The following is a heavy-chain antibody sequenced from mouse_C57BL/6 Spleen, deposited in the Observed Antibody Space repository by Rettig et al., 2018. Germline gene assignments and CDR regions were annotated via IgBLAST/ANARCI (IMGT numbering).Heavy chain of an antibody. V-gene: IGHV1-19*01. CDR1: GYTLTDYY. J-gene: IGHJ3*01. Sequence: EVQLQQSGPVLVKPGASVKMSCKASGYTLTDYYVNWVKQSQGKSLEWIGVINPYNGGTSYNQKFKGKATLTVDKSASTAYMGLDSLTSEDYAVDYCARDDGHAYWGQGTLVTVYA. CDR2: INPYNGGT. CDR3: ARDDGHAY. D-gene: IGHD2-2*01.